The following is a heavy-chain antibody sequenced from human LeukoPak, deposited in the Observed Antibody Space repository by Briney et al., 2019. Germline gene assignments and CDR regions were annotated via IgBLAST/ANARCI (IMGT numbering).Heavy chain of an antibody. Sequence: GRSLRLSCAASGFTFDDYAMHWVRQAPGKGLEWVSGISWNSGSIGYADSVKGRFTISRDNAKNSLYLQMNSLRAEDTALYYCAKDTRGGAVGYFVYWGQGTLVTVSS. J-gene: IGHJ4*02. CDR3: AKDTRGGAVGYFVY. V-gene: IGHV3-9*01. D-gene: IGHD2-15*01. CDR1: GFTFDDYA. CDR2: ISWNSGSI.